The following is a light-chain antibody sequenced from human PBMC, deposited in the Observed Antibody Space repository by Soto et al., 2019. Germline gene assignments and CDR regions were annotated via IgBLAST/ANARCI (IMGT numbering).Light chain of an antibody. CDR2: GAS. CDR3: QQYGSSPRT. Sequence: EIVLTQSPGTLSLYPGELATLSCRASQSVSSSYLAWYQQKPGQAPRLLIYGASSRATGIPDRFSGSGFGTDFTLTISRLEPEDVAVYYCQQYGSSPRTFGQGTKLEIK. J-gene: IGKJ2*02. CDR1: QSVSSSY. V-gene: IGKV3-20*01.